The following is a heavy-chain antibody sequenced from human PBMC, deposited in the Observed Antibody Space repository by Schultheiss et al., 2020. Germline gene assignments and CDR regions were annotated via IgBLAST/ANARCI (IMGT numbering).Heavy chain of an antibody. D-gene: IGHD3-22*01. CDR1: GFTFSNAW. CDR2: IKSKTDGGTT. CDR3: ARSYDSSGYPPGYGMDV. Sequence: GGSLRLSCAASGFTFSNAWMSWVRQAPGKGLEWVGRIKSKTDGGTTDYAAPVKGRFTISRDDSKNTLYLQMNSLRAEDTAVYYCARSYDSSGYPPGYGMDVWGQGTTVTVSS. V-gene: IGHV3-15*01. J-gene: IGHJ6*02.